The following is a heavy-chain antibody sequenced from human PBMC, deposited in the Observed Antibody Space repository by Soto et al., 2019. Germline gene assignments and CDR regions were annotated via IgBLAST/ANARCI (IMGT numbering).Heavy chain of an antibody. CDR1: GYSISSSNW. CDR2: IYYSGST. Sequence: QVQLQESGPGLVKPSDTLSLTCAVSGYSISSSNWWGWIRQPPGKGLEWIGYIYYSGSTYYNPSLKSRVTMSVDTSKNQFSLKLSSVTAVDTAVYYCARNIGLVVRGVIDYGMDVWGQGTTVTVSS. CDR3: ARNIGLVVRGVIDYGMDV. D-gene: IGHD3-10*01. V-gene: IGHV4-28*01. J-gene: IGHJ6*02.